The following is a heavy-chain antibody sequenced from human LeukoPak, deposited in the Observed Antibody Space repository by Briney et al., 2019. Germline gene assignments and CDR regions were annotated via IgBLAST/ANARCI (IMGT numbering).Heavy chain of an antibody. V-gene: IGHV4-59*08. Sequence: SETLSLTCTVSGGSISSYYWSWIRQPPGKGLEWIGYIYYSGSTNYNPSLKSRVTISVDTSKNQFSLKLGSVTAADTAVYYCARRLDGWFDPWGQGTLVTVSS. CDR2: IYYSGST. J-gene: IGHJ5*02. D-gene: IGHD3-9*01. CDR1: GGSISSYY. CDR3: ARRLDGWFDP.